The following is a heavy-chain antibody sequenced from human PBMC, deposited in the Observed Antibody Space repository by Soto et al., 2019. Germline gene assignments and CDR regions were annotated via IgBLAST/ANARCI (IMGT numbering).Heavy chain of an antibody. CDR1: GFTFSDYY. CDR3: ARDGKRFNYIRYDYYNFYMDV. CDR2: ISSSGYTI. D-gene: IGHD4-4*01. J-gene: IGHJ6*03. Sequence: QVKLVESGGGLVKPGGSLRLSCEASGFTFSDYYMSWIRQAPGKGLEWVSYISSSGYTIYYADSVKGRFTMSRDNAKNSQNLQMDSLRAEDTAVYYCARDGKRFNYIRYDYYNFYMDVWGKGTTVTVSS. V-gene: IGHV3-11*01.